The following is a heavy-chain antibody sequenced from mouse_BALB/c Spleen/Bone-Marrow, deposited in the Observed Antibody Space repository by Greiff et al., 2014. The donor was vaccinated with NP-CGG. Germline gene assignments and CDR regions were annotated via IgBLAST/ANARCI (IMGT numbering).Heavy chain of an antibody. D-gene: IGHD2-4*01. CDR1: GFNIKDTY. Sequence: VQLQQPGAELVKPGASVKLSCTASGFNIKDTYMHWAKQRPEQGLEWIGRIDPANGNTKYDPKFQGKATITADTSSNTAYLQLSSLTSEDTAVYYCAGLRPRFEFAYWGQGTLVTVSA. CDR2: IDPANGNT. V-gene: IGHV14-3*02. J-gene: IGHJ3*01. CDR3: AGLRPRFEFAY.